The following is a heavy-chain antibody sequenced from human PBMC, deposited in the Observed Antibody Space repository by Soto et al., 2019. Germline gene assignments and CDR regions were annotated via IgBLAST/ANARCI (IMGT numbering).Heavy chain of an antibody. D-gene: IGHD3-3*01. Sequence: ASVKVSCKASGYTFTSYDINWVRQATGQGLEWMGWMNPNSGNTGYAQKFQGRVTMTRNTSISTAYMELISLRSEDTAVYYCARERIHDFWSGYRLDDAFDIWGQGTMVTVSS. CDR2: MNPNSGNT. J-gene: IGHJ3*02. V-gene: IGHV1-8*01. CDR1: GYTFTSYD. CDR3: ARERIHDFWSGYRLDDAFDI.